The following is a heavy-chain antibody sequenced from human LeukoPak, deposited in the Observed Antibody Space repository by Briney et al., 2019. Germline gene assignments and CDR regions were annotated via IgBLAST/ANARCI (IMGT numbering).Heavy chain of an antibody. CDR1: GASINIYY. D-gene: IGHD7-27*01. V-gene: IGHV4-59*01. Sequence: SETLSLTCSVSGASINIYYWNWIRQPPGKGLEWIGNIYKSGGTNYNPSLKSRVTISLDTSKDQFSLRLTSVTAADTAFYYCAKDWELGSWGQGTLVTVSS. J-gene: IGHJ5*02. CDR2: IYKSGGT. CDR3: AKDWELGS.